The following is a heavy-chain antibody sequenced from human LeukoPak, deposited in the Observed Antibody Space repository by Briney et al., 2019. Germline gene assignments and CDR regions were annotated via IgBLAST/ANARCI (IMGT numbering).Heavy chain of an antibody. V-gene: IGHV3-30-3*01. CDR1: GFTFSNFA. D-gene: IGHD3-22*01. CDR2: ASYDGTNK. Sequence: GGALRLSCAASGFTFSNFAMHWVRQAPGKGLEWVAVASYDGTNKDNADSVKGRFTISRDNSKNTVFLQMNSLRPEDTAVYYCARGVITMTVVVSHFDSWGQGTLVTVSS. CDR3: ARGVITMTVVVSHFDS. J-gene: IGHJ4*02.